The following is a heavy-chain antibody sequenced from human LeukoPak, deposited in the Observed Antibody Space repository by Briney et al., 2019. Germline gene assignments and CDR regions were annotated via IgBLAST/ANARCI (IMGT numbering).Heavy chain of an antibody. CDR2: ISYSGST. CDR3: AIYVELGIKGYYFDY. D-gene: IGHD7-27*01. Sequence: PSETLSLTCTVSGGSISSYLWSWIRQPPGKGLEWIGYISYSGSTNYNPSLKSRVTISVDTSRKQFSLKLSSVTAADTAAYYCAIYVELGIKGYYFDYWGQGTLVTVSS. CDR1: GGSISSYL. V-gene: IGHV4-59*08. J-gene: IGHJ4*02.